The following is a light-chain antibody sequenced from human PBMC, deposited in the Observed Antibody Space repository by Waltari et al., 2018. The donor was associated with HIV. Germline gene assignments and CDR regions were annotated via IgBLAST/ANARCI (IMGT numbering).Light chain of an antibody. CDR1: QVGDKY. Sequence: SFHLTQPPSVSVSPGQPATITCSGDQVGDKYVSWYQQRPGQAPILVISQDDQRPSGIPERFSASNSGNTATLTISASQSLDEADYYCQAWDTKNMVFGGGTKLT. V-gene: IGLV3-1*01. CDR2: QDD. J-gene: IGLJ2*01. CDR3: QAWDTKNMV.